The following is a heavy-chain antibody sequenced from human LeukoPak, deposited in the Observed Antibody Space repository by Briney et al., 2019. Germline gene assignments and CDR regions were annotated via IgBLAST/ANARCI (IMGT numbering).Heavy chain of an antibody. D-gene: IGHD3-3*01. CDR2: MNPNSGNT. CDR1: GYTSTSYD. J-gene: IGHJ5*02. CDR3: ARGGLGYDFWSGYYKARFDP. V-gene: IGHV1-8*03. Sequence: ASVKVSCKASGYTSTSYDINWVRQATGQGLEWMGWMNPNSGNTGYAQKFQGRVTITRNTSISTAYMELSSLRSEDTAVYYCARGGLGYDFWSGYYKARFDPWGQGTLVTVSS.